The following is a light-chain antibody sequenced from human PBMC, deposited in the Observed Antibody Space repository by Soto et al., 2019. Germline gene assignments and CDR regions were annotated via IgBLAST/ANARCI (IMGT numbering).Light chain of an antibody. CDR3: ASWDDRLDVSV. CDR1: SSNIGSNT. Sequence: PASEYVYIGVLFAISWSRSSSNIGSNTVTWYQQLPGTAPKLLIYSTSQRSSGVPGRFSGSKSGASASLSISGLQSEDEADYYCASWDDRLDVSVFGTGTKV. V-gene: IGLV1-44*01. J-gene: IGLJ1*01. CDR2: STS.